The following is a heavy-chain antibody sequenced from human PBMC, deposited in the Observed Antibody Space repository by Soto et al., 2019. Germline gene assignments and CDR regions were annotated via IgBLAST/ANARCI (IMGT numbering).Heavy chain of an antibody. CDR3: SKTKSKGYSGYVGYDY. CDR2: ISGGGGSK. J-gene: IGHJ4*02. CDR1: GFTFSSYA. Sequence: GGSLRLSCAASGFTFSSYAMSWVRQAPGKGLEWVSAISGGGGSKYYADSGKGRFTISRDNSKNTLYVQMNSLRAEDTAVYYCSKTKSKGYSGYVGYDYWGQGTLVTVSS. D-gene: IGHD5-12*01. V-gene: IGHV3-23*01.